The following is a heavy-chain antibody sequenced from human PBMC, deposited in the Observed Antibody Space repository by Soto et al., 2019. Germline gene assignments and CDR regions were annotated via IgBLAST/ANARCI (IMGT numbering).Heavy chain of an antibody. CDR3: TRDHGYGYGMDV. V-gene: IGHV3-48*01. J-gene: IGHJ6*02. Sequence: GGSLRLSWAASGFTFSTFSMNWVRQAPGKGLEWISYITKSSRTIYYADSVKGRFTISRDNAKNSLYLQMNSLRAEDTAVYYCTRDHGYGYGMDVWGQGTTVTVSS. D-gene: IGHD5-12*01. CDR1: GFTFSTFS. CDR2: ITKSSRTI.